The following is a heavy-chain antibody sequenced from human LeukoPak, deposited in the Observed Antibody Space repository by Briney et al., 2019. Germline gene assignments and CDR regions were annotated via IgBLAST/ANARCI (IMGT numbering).Heavy chain of an antibody. V-gene: IGHV3-21*01. Sequence: KPGGSLRLSCAASGFTFSSYSMNWVRQAPGKGLEWVSSISSSSSYIYYADSVKGRFTISRDNSKNTLYLQMNSLRAEDTAVYYCAKDDYGDYYGYYYYGMDVWGQGTTVTVSS. CDR3: AKDDYGDYYGYYYYGMDV. D-gene: IGHD4-17*01. J-gene: IGHJ6*02. CDR1: GFTFSSYS. CDR2: ISSSSSYI.